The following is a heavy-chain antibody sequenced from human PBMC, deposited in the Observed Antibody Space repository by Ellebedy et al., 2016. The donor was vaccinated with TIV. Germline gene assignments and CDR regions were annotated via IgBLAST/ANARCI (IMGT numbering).Heavy chain of an antibody. CDR1: GFTFSSYS. J-gene: IGHJ4*02. Sequence: GGSLRLSCAASGFTFSSYSMNWVRQAPGKGLEWVSSISDSGGSTYYADSMKGRFTISRDNSKNTLYLQMNSLRVEDTAEYFCAKRQADYWGQGTLVTVSS. CDR2: ISDSGGST. CDR3: AKRQADY. V-gene: IGHV3-23*01.